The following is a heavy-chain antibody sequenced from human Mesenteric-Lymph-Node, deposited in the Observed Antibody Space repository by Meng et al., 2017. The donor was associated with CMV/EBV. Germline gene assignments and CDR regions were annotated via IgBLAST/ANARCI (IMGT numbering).Heavy chain of an antibody. CDR2: IYYSGNT. CDR1: SLSSSNYY. D-gene: IGHD5-12*01. Sequence: SLSSSNYYWAWIRQPPGKGLEWIGSIYYSGNTYYNPSLKSRVTISVDTSKNQFSLKLSSVTAADTAVYYCARDGATIKYYYYGLDVWGQGTTVTVSS. J-gene: IGHJ6*02. V-gene: IGHV4-39*07. CDR3: ARDGATIKYYYYGLDV.